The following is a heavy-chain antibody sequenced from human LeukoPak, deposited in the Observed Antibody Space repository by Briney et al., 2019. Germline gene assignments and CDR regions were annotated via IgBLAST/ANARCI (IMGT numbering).Heavy chain of an antibody. V-gene: IGHV1-2*02. CDR1: GYTFTGYY. J-gene: IGHJ1*01. CDR2: INPNSGGT. D-gene: IGHD3-3*01. Sequence: ASVKVSCKASGYTFTGYYMHWVRQAPGQGLEWMGWINPNSGGTNYAQKFQDRVTMTRDTSISTAYMELSRLRSDDTAVYYCANGITIFGVGTPVGYFQHWGQGTLVTVSS. CDR3: ANGITIFGVGTPVGYFQH.